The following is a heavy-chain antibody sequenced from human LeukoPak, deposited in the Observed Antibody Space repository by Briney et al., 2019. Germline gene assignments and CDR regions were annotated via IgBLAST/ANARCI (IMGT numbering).Heavy chain of an antibody. CDR1: GFTFSSYG. CDR3: AKDRSMGALDY. Sequence: GRSLRLSCAASGFTFSSYGMHWVRQAPGKGLEWVAVIWYDGSNKYYADSVKGRFTISRDNSKNTLYLQMNSLRAEDTAVYYCAKDRSMGALDYWGQGTLVTVSS. J-gene: IGHJ4*02. D-gene: IGHD3-16*01. V-gene: IGHV3-33*06. CDR2: IWYDGSNK.